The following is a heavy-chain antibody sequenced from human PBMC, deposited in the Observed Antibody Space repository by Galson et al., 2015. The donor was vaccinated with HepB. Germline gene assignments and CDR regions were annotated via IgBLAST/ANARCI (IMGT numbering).Heavy chain of an antibody. D-gene: IGHD2-8*01. CDR3: ARMVFLRYPFDY. CDR2: IWYDGDNK. J-gene: IGHJ4*02. V-gene: IGHV3-33*01. Sequence: SLRLSCAASGFTFSSYGMHWVRQAPGKGLEWVALIWYDGDNKYYVDSVKGRFTISRDNAKNSLYLQMNSLGAEDTAVYYCARMVFLRYPFDYWGQGTLVTVSS. CDR1: GFTFSSYG.